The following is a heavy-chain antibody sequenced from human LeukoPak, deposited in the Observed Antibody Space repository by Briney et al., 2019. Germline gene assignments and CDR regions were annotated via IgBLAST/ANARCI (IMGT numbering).Heavy chain of an antibody. Sequence: SETLSLTCTVSGYSISSGYYWGWIRPPPGKGLEWIGEINHSGSTNYNPSLKSRVTISVDTSKNQFSLKLSSVTAADTAVYYCARVRSSRGFDIWGQGTMVTVSS. V-gene: IGHV4-38-2*02. D-gene: IGHD3-10*01. CDR1: GYSISSGYY. J-gene: IGHJ3*02. CDR2: INHSGST. CDR3: ARVRSSRGFDI.